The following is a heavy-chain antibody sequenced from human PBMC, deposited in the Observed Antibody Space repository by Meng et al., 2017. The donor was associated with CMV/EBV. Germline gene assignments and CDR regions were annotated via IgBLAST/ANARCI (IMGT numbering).Heavy chain of an antibody. CDR3: ARDVRYAAAGLRTFDY. V-gene: IGHV1-18*01. CDR1: GYTFTSYG. J-gene: IGHJ4*02. Sequence: ASVKVSCKASGYTFTSYGISWVRQAPGQGLEWMGWISAYNGNTSYAQKLQGRVTMTTDTSTSTAYMELRSLRSDDTAVYYCARDVRYAAAGLRTFDYWGQGTLVTVSS. D-gene: IGHD6-13*01. CDR2: ISAYNGNT.